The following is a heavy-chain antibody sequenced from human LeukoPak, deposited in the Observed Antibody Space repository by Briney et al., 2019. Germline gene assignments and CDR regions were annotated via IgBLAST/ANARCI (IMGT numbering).Heavy chain of an antibody. J-gene: IGHJ6*03. D-gene: IGHD3-10*01. Sequence: SGPTLVNPTQTLTLTCTFSGFSLSTSGVGVGWIRQPPGEALEWLALIYWNDDKRYSPSLKSRLTITKDTSKNQVVLTMTNMDPVDTATYYCAHAAKVRGVIGGYYMDVWGKGTTVTISS. CDR1: GFSLSTSGVG. CDR2: IYWNDDK. V-gene: IGHV2-5*01. CDR3: AHAAKVRGVIGGYYMDV.